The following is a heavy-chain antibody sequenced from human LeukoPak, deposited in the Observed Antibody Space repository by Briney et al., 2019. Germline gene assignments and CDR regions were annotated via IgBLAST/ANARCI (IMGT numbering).Heavy chain of an antibody. Sequence: ASVKVSCKATGYTFTSYAMNCVRQAPGQGLEWMGWINTNTGNPTYAQGFTGRFVFPLDTSVSTAYLQISSLKAEDTAVYYCARVADFWSGSQLGYWGQGTLVTVSS. D-gene: IGHD3-3*01. CDR1: GYTFTSYA. J-gene: IGHJ4*02. CDR3: ARVADFWSGSQLGY. CDR2: INTNTGNP. V-gene: IGHV7-4-1*02.